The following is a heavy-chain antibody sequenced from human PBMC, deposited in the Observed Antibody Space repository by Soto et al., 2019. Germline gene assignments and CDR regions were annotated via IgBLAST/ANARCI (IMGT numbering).Heavy chain of an antibody. CDR1: GFPFDSYG. V-gene: IGHV3-33*01. CDR2: IGFAGNNK. CDR3: ARQKDSSGYYYYYYGMDV. Sequence: PGGSLRLSCVASGFPFDSYGIHWVRRAPGKGLEWVATIGFAGNNKYYADSVKGRFTISRDNSKNSLYLQMNSLRDEDTAVYYCARQKDSSGYYYYYYGMDVWGQGTTVTVSS. D-gene: IGHD3-22*01. J-gene: IGHJ6*02.